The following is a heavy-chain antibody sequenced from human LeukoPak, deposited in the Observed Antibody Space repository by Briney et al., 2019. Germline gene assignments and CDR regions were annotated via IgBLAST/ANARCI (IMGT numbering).Heavy chain of an antibody. CDR2: IIPIFGIA. V-gene: IGHV1-69*04. Sequence: SEKVSCKASGGTFSSYAISWVRQAPGQGLEWMGRIIPIFGIANYAQKFQGRVTITADKSTSTAYMELSSLRSEDTAVYYCASSRSGSPHEYFQYWGQGTLVTVSS. D-gene: IGHD1-26*01. CDR1: GGTFSSYA. CDR3: ASSRSGSPHEYFQY. J-gene: IGHJ1*01.